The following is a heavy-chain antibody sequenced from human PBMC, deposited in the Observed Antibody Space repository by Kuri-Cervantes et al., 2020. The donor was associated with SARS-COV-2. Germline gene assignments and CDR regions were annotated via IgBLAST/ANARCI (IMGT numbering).Heavy chain of an antibody. CDR3: ARANGDYQIEIDYYYYYYMDV. J-gene: IGHJ6*03. Sequence: SETLSLTCTVSGGPISSYYWSWIRQPPEKGLEWIGSIYYSGSTYYNPSLKSRVTISVDTSMTQFSLKLSSVTAADTAVYYCARANGDYQIEIDYYYYYYMDVWGKGTTVTVSS. D-gene: IGHD4-17*01. V-gene: IGHV4-59*12. CDR2: IYYSGST. CDR1: GGPISSYY.